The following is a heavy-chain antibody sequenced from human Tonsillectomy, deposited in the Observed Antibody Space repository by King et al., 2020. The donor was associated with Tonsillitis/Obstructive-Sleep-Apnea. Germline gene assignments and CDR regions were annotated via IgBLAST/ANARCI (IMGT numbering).Heavy chain of an antibody. CDR3: ARAGRRDWFDP. CDR2: ISCRGGNN. V-gene: IGHV3-48*02. Sequence: VQLVESGGGLVQPGGSLRLSCAASGFIFSSYSMNCVCQAPGKGPEGVSSISCRGGNNYYSDSVKGRFTISRDNAQNSMYLQMNSLRDEDTAVYYCARAGRRDWFDPWGQGTLVTVSS. CDR1: GFIFSSYS. J-gene: IGHJ5*02.